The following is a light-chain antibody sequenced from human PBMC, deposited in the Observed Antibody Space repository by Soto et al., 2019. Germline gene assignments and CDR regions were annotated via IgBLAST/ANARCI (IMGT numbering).Light chain of an antibody. Sequence: ELVLTQSPGPLPLYPAERATLSCRASQSVSSRYLAWYQQKPGQAPRLLIYGASSRATGIPDRFSGGGSGTDFTLSVSRLEPEVFVVYYCQEYGSSPLSFIFSRATKVDI. V-gene: IGKV3-20*01. CDR1: QSVSSRY. CDR2: GAS. J-gene: IGKJ3*01. CDR3: QEYGSSPLSFI.